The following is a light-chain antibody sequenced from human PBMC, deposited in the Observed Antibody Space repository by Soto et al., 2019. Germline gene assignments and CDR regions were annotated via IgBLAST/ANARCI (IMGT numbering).Light chain of an antibody. CDR3: QQYDNLVFFT. V-gene: IGKV1-33*01. Sequence: DIQLTHSPSSLSAAVGDRVTITCRASQDINKFLNWYHKTPGKAPKLLXYDASNLDTGVPSRFSGSGSGTDFTLTISSLQAEDIATYYCQQYDNLVFFTFGPGTKVDIK. CDR2: DAS. CDR1: QDINKF. J-gene: IGKJ3*01.